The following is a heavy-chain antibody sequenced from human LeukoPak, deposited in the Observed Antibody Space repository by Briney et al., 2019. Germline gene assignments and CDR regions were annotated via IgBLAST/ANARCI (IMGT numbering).Heavy chain of an antibody. J-gene: IGHJ4*02. CDR2: INPNSGGT. D-gene: IGHD3-10*01. CDR3: AREYMVRGVIGFDY. V-gene: IGHV1-2*02. Sequence: ASVKVSCKASGYTFTGYYMHWVRQAPGQGLEWMGWINPNSGGTNYAQKFQGRVTMTRDTSISTAYMELSGLRSDDTAVYYCAREYMVRGVIGFDYWGQGTLVTVSS. CDR1: GYTFTGYY.